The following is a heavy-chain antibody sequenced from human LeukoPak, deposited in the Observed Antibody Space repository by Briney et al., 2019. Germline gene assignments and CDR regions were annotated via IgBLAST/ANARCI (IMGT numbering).Heavy chain of an antibody. V-gene: IGHV3-48*04. CDR2: ISGSRSTI. CDR1: GFPFSSYG. J-gene: IGHJ4*02. D-gene: IGHD2-2*01. Sequence: GSLRLSRAASGFPFSSYGMNWVRQAPGKGLEWISYISGSRSTIYYADSVKGRFTISRDNAKNSLYLQMNSLRAEDTAVYYCARNLPAADYWGQGTLVTVSS. CDR3: ARNLPAADY.